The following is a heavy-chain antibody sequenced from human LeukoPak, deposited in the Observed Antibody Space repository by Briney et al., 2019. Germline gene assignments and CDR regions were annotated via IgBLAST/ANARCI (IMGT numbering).Heavy chain of an antibody. Sequence: ASVKVSCKASGYTFTSYDINWVRQATGQGLEWMGWMNPNSGNTGYAQKFQGRVTMTRNTSISTAYMELSSLRSEDTAVYYCARALRGRSGSSAYYFDYWGQGTLVTVSS. J-gene: IGHJ4*02. CDR3: ARALRGRSGSSAYYFDY. D-gene: IGHD1-26*01. CDR2: MNPNSGNT. CDR1: GYTFTSYD. V-gene: IGHV1-8*01.